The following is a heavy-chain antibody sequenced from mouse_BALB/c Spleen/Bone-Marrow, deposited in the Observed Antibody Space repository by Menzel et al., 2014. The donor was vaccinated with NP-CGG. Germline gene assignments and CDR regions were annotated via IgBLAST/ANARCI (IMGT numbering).Heavy chain of an antibody. CDR3: TRGGNWDDFDY. J-gene: IGHJ2*01. CDR2: ISSDSSAV. CDR1: GFTFRSFG. V-gene: IGHV5-17*02. D-gene: IGHD4-1*01. Sequence: VQLKESGGGLVQPGGSRKLSCAASGFTFRSFGMHWVRQAPEKGLEWVAYISSDSSAVYYADTVKGRFTISRDNPKNTLYLQMNSLRSEDTAMYYCTRGGNWDDFDYWGQGTTLTVSS.